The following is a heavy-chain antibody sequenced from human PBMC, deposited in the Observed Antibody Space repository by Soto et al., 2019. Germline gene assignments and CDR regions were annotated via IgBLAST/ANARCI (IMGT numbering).Heavy chain of an antibody. D-gene: IGHD6-13*01. CDR1: GFTFSDHH. Sequence: GGSLRLSCAASGFTFSDHHMDWVRQAPGKGLEWVGRARNKANSYTTAYAASVRGRFTISRDDSKNSLSLQMNSLKTEDTAVYYCARGGEYSSSWYYFDYWGQGTLVTVSS. CDR2: ARNKANSYTT. CDR3: ARGGEYSSSWYYFDY. V-gene: IGHV3-72*01. J-gene: IGHJ4*02.